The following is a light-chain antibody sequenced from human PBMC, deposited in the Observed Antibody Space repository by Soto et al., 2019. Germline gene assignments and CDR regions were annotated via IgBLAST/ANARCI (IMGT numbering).Light chain of an antibody. Sequence: QSVLTQPASVSGSPGQSITISCTGTSSDVGGYNYVSWYQQYPGKAPKLMIYEVSYRPSGVSNRFSASKSGNTASLTISGLQAEDEADYYCSSYASSSTLRVFGTGTKLTVL. V-gene: IGLV2-14*01. CDR1: SSDVGGYNY. CDR3: SSYASSSTLRV. J-gene: IGLJ1*01. CDR2: EVS.